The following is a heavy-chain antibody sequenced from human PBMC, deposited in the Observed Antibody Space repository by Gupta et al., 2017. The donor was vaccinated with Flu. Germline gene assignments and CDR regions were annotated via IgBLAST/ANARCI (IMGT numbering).Heavy chain of an antibody. D-gene: IGHD3-10*01. CDR2: INPNSGGT. CDR1: GYTFTGYY. V-gene: IGHV1-2*02. Sequence: QVQLVQSGAEVKKPGASVKVSCKASGYTFTGYYMHWVRQAPGQGLEWMGWINPNSGGTNYAQKFQGRVTMTRDTSISTAYMELSRLRSDDTAVYYCARDVRGYYGSGSYGALSNWGQGTLVTVSS. J-gene: IGHJ4*02. CDR3: ARDVRGYYGSGSYGALSN.